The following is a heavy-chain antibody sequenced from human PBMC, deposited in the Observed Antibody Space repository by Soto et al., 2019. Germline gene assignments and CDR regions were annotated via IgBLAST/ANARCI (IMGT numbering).Heavy chain of an antibody. CDR2: IYYSGST. J-gene: IGHJ4*02. CDR3: ARHVTTVTTVDY. D-gene: IGHD4-17*01. CDR1: GGSISSGDYY. Sequence: SETLSLTCTVSGGSISSGDYYWSWIRQPPGKGLEWIGYIYYSGSTYYNPSLKSRVTISVDTSKNQFSLKLSSVTAADTAVYYCARHVTTVTTVDYWGQGTLVTVSS. V-gene: IGHV4-30-4*01.